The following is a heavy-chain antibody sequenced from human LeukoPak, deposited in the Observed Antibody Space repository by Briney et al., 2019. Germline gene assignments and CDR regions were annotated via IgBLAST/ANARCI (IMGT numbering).Heavy chain of an antibody. CDR1: GYTFTGYY. CDR2: INPNTGGT. Sequence: ASVKVSCKASGYTFTGYYMHWVRQAPGQGLEWMGRINPNTGGTNYAQKFQGRVTMTRDTSISTAYMELNRLRSDDTAVYYCAGEYCSSTSCQFYYFDYWGQGTLVIVSS. D-gene: IGHD2-2*01. J-gene: IGHJ4*02. V-gene: IGHV1-2*06. CDR3: AGEYCSSTSCQFYYFDY.